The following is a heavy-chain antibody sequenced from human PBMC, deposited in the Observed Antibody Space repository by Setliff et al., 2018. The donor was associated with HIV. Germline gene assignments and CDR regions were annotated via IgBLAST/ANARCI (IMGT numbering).Heavy chain of an antibody. CDR3: AIRISAAGSAFQH. J-gene: IGHJ1*01. D-gene: IGHD6-13*01. V-gene: IGHV1-18*01. Sequence: GASVKVSCKASSYIFSSNDIDWVRQAPGQGLEWMGRITSYNGNTKYAQKFRDRVTMTTDKSTTTAYMDLRSLRSDDTAVYYCAIRISAAGSAFQHWGQGTLVTV. CDR2: ITSYNGNT. CDR1: SYIFSSND.